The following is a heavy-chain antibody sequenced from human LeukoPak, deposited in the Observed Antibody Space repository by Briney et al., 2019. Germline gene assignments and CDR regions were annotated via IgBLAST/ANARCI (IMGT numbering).Heavy chain of an antibody. V-gene: IGHV5-51*01. Sequence: GESLKISCKGSGYSFTSYWIGWVRQMPGKGLEWMGIIYPGDSDTRYSPSFQGQVTISADKSISTAYLQWSSLKASDTAMYYCARRGYCSSTSCYGTFDYWGQGTLVTVSS. D-gene: IGHD2-2*01. CDR1: GYSFTSYW. CDR3: ARRGYCSSTSCYGTFDY. J-gene: IGHJ4*02. CDR2: IYPGDSDT.